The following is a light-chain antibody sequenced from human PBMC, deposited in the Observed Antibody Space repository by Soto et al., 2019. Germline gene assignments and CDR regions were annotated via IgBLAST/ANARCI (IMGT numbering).Light chain of an antibody. CDR1: SSDVGSYDY. CDR2: EVS. V-gene: IGLV2-8*01. J-gene: IGLJ1*01. CDR3: SSYAGSNTFV. Sequence: QSVLTQPPSASGSPGQSVTISCTGTSSDVGSYDYVSWYQQHPGKAPKLMIYEVSKRPSGVPDRFSGSKSGNTASLTVSGLQAEDEADYYCSSYAGSNTFVFGTATKVTV.